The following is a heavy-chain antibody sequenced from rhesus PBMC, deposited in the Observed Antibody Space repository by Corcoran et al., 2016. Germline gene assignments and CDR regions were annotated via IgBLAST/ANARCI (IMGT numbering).Heavy chain of an antibody. V-gene: IGHV4-81*01. CDR3: ARDKAAARNFDY. CDR1: GGSIGGYY. Sequence: QVQLQESGPGLVKPSETLSLTCAVSGGSIGGYYWSWIRQAPGKGLEWIGNIDGNISGTNYHPTLKSRVTISKDTSKNQFSMKLSSVTAADTAVYYCARDKAAARNFDYWGQGVLVTVSS. CDR2: IDGNISGT. D-gene: IGHD6-43*01. J-gene: IGHJ4*01.